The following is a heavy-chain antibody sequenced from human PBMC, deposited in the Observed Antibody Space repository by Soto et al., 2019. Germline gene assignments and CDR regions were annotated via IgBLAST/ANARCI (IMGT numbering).Heavy chain of an antibody. CDR3: ASTSGREIFEI. Sequence: EVQLVESGGGLVQPGGSLRLSCAVSGFTVSSHYMTWVRQAPGKGLEWVSVISGGGSTYYADSVKGRFTISRDNFKSTLYLQMNTLRADDTAVYYCASTSGREIFEIWGQGTTVTVSS. CDR1: GFTVSSHY. CDR2: ISGGGST. V-gene: IGHV3-66*01. D-gene: IGHD6-19*01. J-gene: IGHJ3*02.